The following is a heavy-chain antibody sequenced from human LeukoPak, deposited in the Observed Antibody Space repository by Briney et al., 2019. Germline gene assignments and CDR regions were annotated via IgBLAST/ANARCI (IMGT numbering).Heavy chain of an antibody. CDR3: AKDKMITFGGVIPPDAFDI. D-gene: IGHD3-16*01. Sequence: GGSLRLSCAASGFTFSSYAMSWVRQAPGKGLEWVSAISGSGGSTYYADSVKGRFTISRDNSKNTLYLQMNSLRAEDTAVYYCAKDKMITFGGVIPPDAFDIWGQGTMVTVSS. J-gene: IGHJ3*02. CDR1: GFTFSSYA. CDR2: ISGSGGST. V-gene: IGHV3-23*01.